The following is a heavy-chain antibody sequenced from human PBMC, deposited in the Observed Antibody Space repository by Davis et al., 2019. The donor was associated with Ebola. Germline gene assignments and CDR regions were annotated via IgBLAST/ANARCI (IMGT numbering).Heavy chain of an antibody. CDR3: ARFERDYGDYYFDY. V-gene: IGHV1-8*01. Sequence: ASVKVSCKASGYTFTTYDINWVRQATGQGLEWMGWMNPDSGNIGYAQKFQGRVTMSMDTSKNQFSLKLSSVTAADTAVYYCARFERDYGDYYFDYWGQGTLVTVSS. J-gene: IGHJ4*02. CDR2: MNPDSGNI. CDR1: GYTFTTYD. D-gene: IGHD4-17*01.